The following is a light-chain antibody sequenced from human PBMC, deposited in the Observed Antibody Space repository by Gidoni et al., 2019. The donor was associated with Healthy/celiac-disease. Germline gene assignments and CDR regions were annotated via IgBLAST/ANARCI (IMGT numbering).Light chain of an antibody. CDR3: QQCYSTLSIT. J-gene: IGKJ5*01. Sequence: DIQMTQSPSSLSASVGDRVTITCRASLSISSYFNWYKQKPGKAPKLLIYAASSLQSGVPSRFSGSGSGTDFTLTISSLQPEDFATYYCQQCYSTLSITFGQGTRLEIK. V-gene: IGKV1-39*01. CDR2: AAS. CDR1: LSISSY.